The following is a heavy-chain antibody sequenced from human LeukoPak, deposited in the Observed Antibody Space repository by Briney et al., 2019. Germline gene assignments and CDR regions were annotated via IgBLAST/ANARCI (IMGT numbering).Heavy chain of an antibody. V-gene: IGHV4-39*07. J-gene: IGHJ1*01. CDR2: IYYSGST. CDR1: GGSISSSSYY. D-gene: IGHD6-13*01. CDR3: ASGYSSSWCQH. Sequence: SETLSLTCTVSGGSISSSSYYWGWIRQPPGKGLEWIGSIYYSGSTYYNPSLKSRVTISVDTSKNQFSLKLSSVTAADTAVYYCASGYSSSWCQHWGQGTLVAVSS.